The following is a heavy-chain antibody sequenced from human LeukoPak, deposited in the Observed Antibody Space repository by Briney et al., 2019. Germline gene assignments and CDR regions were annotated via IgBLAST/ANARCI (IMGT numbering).Heavy chain of an antibody. Sequence: GSLRLSCAASGFTFSSYEMNWVRQAPGKGLEWVSTINWNGGSTGYADSVKGRFTISRDNAKNSLYLQMNSLRAEDTALYYCARVSDISVAAYFDNWGQGTLVTVSS. CDR1: GFTFSSYE. CDR3: ARVSDISVAAYFDN. D-gene: IGHD6-19*01. V-gene: IGHV3-20*04. CDR2: INWNGGST. J-gene: IGHJ4*02.